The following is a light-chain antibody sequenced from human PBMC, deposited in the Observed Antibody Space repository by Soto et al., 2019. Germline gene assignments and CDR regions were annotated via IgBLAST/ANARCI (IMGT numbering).Light chain of an antibody. J-gene: IGKJ1*01. Sequence: DLQMTQSPSSLSASLGDRVTITCRASQGIGIYLAWYQQKPGKVPKLLIYAASTLQSGVPSRFSGRGSGTEFTLTISSRQPEDVATYYCQKYNSAPRTFGQGTRVEI. CDR1: QGIGIY. CDR2: AAS. V-gene: IGKV1-27*01. CDR3: QKYNSAPRT.